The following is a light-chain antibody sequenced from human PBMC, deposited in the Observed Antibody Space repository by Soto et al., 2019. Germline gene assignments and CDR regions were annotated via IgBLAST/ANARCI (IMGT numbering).Light chain of an antibody. V-gene: IGLV1-51*02. J-gene: IGLJ2*01. Sequence: QSVLTQPPSVSAAPGQKVTISCSGSSSNIGNNYVSWYQQLPGTAPTLLIYENNKRPSGIPDRFSGSKSGTSATLGITGLQTGDEADYYCGTWDSSRSAVFGGGTKLTVL. CDR3: GTWDSSRSAV. CDR2: ENN. CDR1: SSNIGNNY.